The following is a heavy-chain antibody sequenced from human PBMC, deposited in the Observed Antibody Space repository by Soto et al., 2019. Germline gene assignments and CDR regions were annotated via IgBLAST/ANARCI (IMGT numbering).Heavy chain of an antibody. CDR2: ISSGSDYI. V-gene: IGHV3-21*01. CDR3: GRDCSVTTCPSGLSTYYFGMDV. Sequence: LRLSCAASGFTFRSYTMNWVRQAPGKGLEWVSSISSGSDYIYYADSLKGRFTISRDNAKNSLYLQMNSLRAEDTAVYYCGRDCSVTTCPSGLSTYYFGMDVWGQGTTVTVSS. D-gene: IGHD2-2*01. J-gene: IGHJ6*02. CDR1: GFTFRSYT.